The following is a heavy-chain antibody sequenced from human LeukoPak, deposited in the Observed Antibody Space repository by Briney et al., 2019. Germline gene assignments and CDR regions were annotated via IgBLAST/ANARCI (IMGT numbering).Heavy chain of an antibody. Sequence: GGSLRLSCAASGFTFSDYWMSWVRQAPGEGLQWVANIKRDGSEKYYVDSVKGRFTISRDNAKNSLDLQMTNLRAEDTAVYYCARIWSGSEIFSSDYYYYMDVWGKGTTVTVSS. D-gene: IGHD3-3*01. CDR2: IKRDGSEK. V-gene: IGHV3-7*01. CDR1: GFTFSDYW. CDR3: ARIWSGSEIFSSDYYYYMDV. J-gene: IGHJ6*03.